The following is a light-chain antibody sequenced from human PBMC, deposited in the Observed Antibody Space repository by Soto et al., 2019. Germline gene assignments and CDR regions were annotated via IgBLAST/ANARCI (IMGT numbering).Light chain of an antibody. V-gene: IGKV3-20*01. CDR3: QQYGSSPGT. CDR1: HFVASSY. J-gene: IGKJ1*01. Sequence: EIVLTQSPATLSVSPGERATLSFMAVHFVASSYVAWYQQKPGQAPRLLIYGASSRATGIPDRFNGSGSGTDFTLTISRLEPEDFAVYYCQQYGSSPGTFGQGTKVDI. CDR2: GAS.